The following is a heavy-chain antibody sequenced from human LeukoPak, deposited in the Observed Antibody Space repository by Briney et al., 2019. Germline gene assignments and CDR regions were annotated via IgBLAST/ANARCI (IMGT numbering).Heavy chain of an antibody. CDR2: ISSSSSTI. CDR1: GFIFSSYS. J-gene: IGHJ4*02. Sequence: PGGSLRLSCAASGFIFSSYSMNWVRQAPGKGLEWVSYISSSSSTIYYADSVKGRFTISRDKAKNSLYLQMNGLRAEDTAVYYCAREYCSSTSCLYDYWGQGTLVTVSS. V-gene: IGHV3-48*01. CDR3: AREYCSSTSCLYDY. D-gene: IGHD2-2*01.